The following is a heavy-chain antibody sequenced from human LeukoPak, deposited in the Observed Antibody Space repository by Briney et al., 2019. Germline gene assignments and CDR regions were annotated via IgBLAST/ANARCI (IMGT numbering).Heavy chain of an antibody. CDR1: GGSFSGYY. Sequence: PSETLSLTCAVYGGSFSGYYWSCIRLPTGQGLESIGEINHRGSTNYNPFPKSRVTISVDTSKSQFSLQLRPVTAWDTSLQYWARVGTVTTRYRQTRPEPFDYWGQGTLVTVFS. CDR3: ARVGTVTTRYRQTRPEPFDY. D-gene: IGHD4-17*01. V-gene: IGHV4-34*01. CDR2: INHRGST. J-gene: IGHJ4*02.